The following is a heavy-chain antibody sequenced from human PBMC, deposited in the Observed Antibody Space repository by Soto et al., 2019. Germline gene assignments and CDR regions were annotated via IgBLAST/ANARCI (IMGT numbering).Heavy chain of an antibody. D-gene: IGHD2-15*01. CDR2: ISGSGGST. CDR3: AKAVVVAATRADYYFDY. V-gene: IGHV3-23*01. J-gene: IGHJ4*02. CDR1: GFTFSSYA. Sequence: GGSLRLSCAASGFTFSSYAMSWVRQAPGKGLEWVSAISGSGGSTYYADSVKGRYTISRDNSKNTLYLQMNSLRAEDTAVYYCAKAVVVAATRADYYFDYWGQGTLVTVSS.